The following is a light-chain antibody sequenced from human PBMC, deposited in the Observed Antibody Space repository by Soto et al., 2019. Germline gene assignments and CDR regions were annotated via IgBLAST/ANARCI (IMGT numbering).Light chain of an antibody. V-gene: IGKV3-15*01. CDR2: GAS. CDR3: QRYHNWGST. CDR1: QSVSIN. J-gene: IGKJ1*01. Sequence: IVMTQSPDTLSVFPGESATLSCRASQSVSINLAWYQQKPGQAPRLLIYGASTRATGIPARFSGSGSGTEFTLTISSLESEDFAVYYCQRYHNWGSTFGHGTQVEI.